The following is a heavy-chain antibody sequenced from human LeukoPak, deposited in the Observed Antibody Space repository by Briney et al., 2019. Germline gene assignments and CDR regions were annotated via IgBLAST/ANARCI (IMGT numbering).Heavy chain of an antibody. V-gene: IGHV3-48*03. J-gene: IGHJ4*02. CDR3: ARLRTGRFSTSWFDY. Sequence: GGSLRLSCEASGFAFSIYRMNWVRQAPGKGLEWVSSITSSGSTIFYADSVKGRFTVSRDNAKNSLFLQVYSLTAEDTATYYCARLRTGRFSTSWFDYWGQGSLVTVSS. D-gene: IGHD6-13*01. CDR2: ITSSGSTI. CDR1: GFAFSIYR.